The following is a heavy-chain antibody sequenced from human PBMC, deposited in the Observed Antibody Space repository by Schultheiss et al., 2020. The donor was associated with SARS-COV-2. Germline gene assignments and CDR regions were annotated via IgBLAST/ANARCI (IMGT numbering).Heavy chain of an antibody. CDR1: GGSISSSNW. CDR3: ASAVPGVRFGESLQFDH. D-gene: IGHD3-10*01. CDR2: VYYSGTT. V-gene: IGHV4-61*01. Sequence: SETLSLTCTVSGGSISSSNWWSWIRQPPGRGLEWIGYVYYSGTTNYNPSLESRLTISMDTSKNQFSLRLYSVTAADTAVYYCASAVPGVRFGESLQFDHWGQGILVTVSS. J-gene: IGHJ4*02.